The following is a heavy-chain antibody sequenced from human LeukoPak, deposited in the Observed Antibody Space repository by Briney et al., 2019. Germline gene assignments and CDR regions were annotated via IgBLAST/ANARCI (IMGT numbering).Heavy chain of an antibody. CDR1: GGSFSGYY. Sequence: SETLSLTCAVYGGSFSGYYWSWIRQPPGKGLEWIGEINHSGSTNYNPSLKSRVTISVDTSKNQFSLKLSSVTAADTAVYYCARMLGRYYGSGSYYSFDYWGQGTLVTVSS. V-gene: IGHV4-34*01. J-gene: IGHJ4*02. CDR2: INHSGST. CDR3: ARMLGRYYGSGSYYSFDY. D-gene: IGHD3-10*01.